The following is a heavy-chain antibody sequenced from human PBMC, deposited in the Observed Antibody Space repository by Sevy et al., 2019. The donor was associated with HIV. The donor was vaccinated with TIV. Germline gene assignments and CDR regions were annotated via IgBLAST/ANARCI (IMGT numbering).Heavy chain of an antibody. CDR2: IKQDGSEK. CDR1: GFTFSSYW. V-gene: IGHV3-7*03. CDR3: ARGSGDNEEVPGRHYYYNYMDV. Sequence: GGSLRLSCAASGFTFSSYWMSWVRQAPGKGLEWVANIKQDGSEKYYVDSVKGRFTISRDNAENSLYLQMNSLRAEDTAVYYCARGSGDNEEVPGRHYYYNYMDVWGKGTTVTVSS. J-gene: IGHJ6*03. D-gene: IGHD3-10*01.